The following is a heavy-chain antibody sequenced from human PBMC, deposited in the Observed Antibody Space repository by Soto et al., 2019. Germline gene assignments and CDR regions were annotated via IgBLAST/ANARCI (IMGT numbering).Heavy chain of an antibody. J-gene: IGHJ4*02. V-gene: IGHV5-10-1*01. CDR1: GYSFTSYW. D-gene: IGHD3-22*01. CDR3: ASNPTDYDSSGYRDY. Sequence: PGESLKISCKGSGYSFTSYWISWVRQMPGKGLEWMGRIDPSGSYTNYSPSFQGHVTISADKSISTAYLQWSSLKASDTAMYYCASNPTDYDSSGYRDYWGQGTLVTVSS. CDR2: IDPSGSYT.